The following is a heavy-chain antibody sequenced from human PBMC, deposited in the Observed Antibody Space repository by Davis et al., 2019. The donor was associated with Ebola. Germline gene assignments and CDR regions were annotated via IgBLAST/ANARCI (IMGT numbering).Heavy chain of an antibody. Sequence: GGSLRLSCAASGFTFSSYAMSWVRQAPGKGLEWVSAISGSGGSTYYADSVKGRFTISRDNAKNSLYLQMNSLRAEDTALYYCAKDSRWELHGLFDYWGQGTLVTVSS. CDR1: GFTFSSYA. D-gene: IGHD1-26*01. CDR2: ISGSGGST. CDR3: AKDSRWELHGLFDY. V-gene: IGHV3-23*01. J-gene: IGHJ4*02.